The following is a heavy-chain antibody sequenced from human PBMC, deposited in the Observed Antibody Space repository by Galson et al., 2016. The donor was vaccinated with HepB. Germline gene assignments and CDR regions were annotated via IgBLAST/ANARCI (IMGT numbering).Heavy chain of an antibody. J-gene: IGHJ3*01. CDR2: IDPADSYA. D-gene: IGHD2-21*01. V-gene: IGHV5-10-1*01. Sequence: QSGAEVKEPGESLTVSCQASGYDFSSFWISWVRQLPGKGPEWMGRIDPADSYADYSPSLHGQVTISAANSITSAYLHWSSLKASATATYYCARAVIGAFDVWGQGTMVTVSS. CDR3: ARAVIGAFDV. CDR1: GYDFSSFW.